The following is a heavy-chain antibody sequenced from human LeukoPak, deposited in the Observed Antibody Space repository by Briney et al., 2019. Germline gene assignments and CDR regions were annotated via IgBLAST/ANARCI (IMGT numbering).Heavy chain of an antibody. V-gene: IGHV1-58*01. CDR1: GFTFTSSA. J-gene: IGHJ4*02. D-gene: IGHD3-10*01. CDR3: AGGSGSYHVDY. Sequence: SVKVSCKASGFTFTSSAVQWVRQARGQRLEWIGWIVVGSGNTNYAQKFQERVTITRDMSTSTVYMELSSLRSEDTAVYYCAGGSGSYHVDYWGQGTLVTVSS. CDR2: IVVGSGNT.